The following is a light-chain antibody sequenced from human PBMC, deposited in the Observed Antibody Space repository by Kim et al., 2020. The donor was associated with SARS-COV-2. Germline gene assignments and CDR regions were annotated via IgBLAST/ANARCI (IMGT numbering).Light chain of an antibody. CDR1: SIDVGGYTY. CDR2: DVT. CDR3: CSYAGSYTVV. V-gene: IGLV2-11*01. J-gene: IGLJ2*01. Sequence: GQSVTISCPGTSIDVGGYTYVSWYQHYPGKAPKLMIYDVTKRPSGVPDRFSGSKFGNTASLTISGLQAEDEADYYCCSYAGSYTVVFGGGTQLTVL.